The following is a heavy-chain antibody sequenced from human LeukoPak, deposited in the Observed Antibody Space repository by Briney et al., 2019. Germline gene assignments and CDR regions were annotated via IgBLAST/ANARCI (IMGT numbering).Heavy chain of an antibody. J-gene: IGHJ6*03. CDR3: ARAHYSNYDYYYYMDV. D-gene: IGHD4-11*01. CDR1: GFTISSYW. CDR2: IKQDGSEK. V-gene: IGHV3-7*01. Sequence: GGSLRLSCAASGFTISSYWMSWVRQAPGKGLEWVANIKQDGSEKYYVDSVKGRFTISRDNAKNSLYLQMNSLRAEDTAVYYCARAHYSNYDYYYYMDVWGKGTTVTVSS.